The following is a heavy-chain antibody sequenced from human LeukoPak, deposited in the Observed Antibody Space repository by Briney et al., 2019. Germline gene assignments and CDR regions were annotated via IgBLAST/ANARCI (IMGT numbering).Heavy chain of an antibody. V-gene: IGHV3-7*01. CDR1: GLTVSNIW. CDR2: IKQDGSEI. D-gene: IGHD6-6*01. CDR3: ARGPNSNWSGLDF. Sequence: GGSLRLSCAVSGLTVSNIWMNWVRQAPGKGLEWVANIKQDGSEIYYVDSMKGRFTVSRDNAKNTLYLQVNNLRAEDTAVYYCARGPNSNWSGLDFWGQGTLLTVSS. J-gene: IGHJ4*02.